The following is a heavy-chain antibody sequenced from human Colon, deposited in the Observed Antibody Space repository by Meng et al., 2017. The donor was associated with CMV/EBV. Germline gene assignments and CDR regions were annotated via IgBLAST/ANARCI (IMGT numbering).Heavy chain of an antibody. CDR1: GFTFSIHN. J-gene: IGHJ2*01. V-gene: IGHV3-21*01. CDR3: ARAAFGGGIIEGWYFDL. D-gene: IGHD3-3*01. Sequence: GGSLRLSCGTSGFTFSIHNMNWVRQAPGKGLEWVSSITSSGHYIYYADSVKGRFTISRDNAKKSLYLEMNSLRDDDTAVYYCARAAFGGGIIEGWYFDLWGRGTLVTVSS. CDR2: ITSSGHYI.